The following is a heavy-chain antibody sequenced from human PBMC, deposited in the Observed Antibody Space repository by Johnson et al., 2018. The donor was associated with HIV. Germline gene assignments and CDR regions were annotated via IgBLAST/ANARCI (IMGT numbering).Heavy chain of an antibody. CDR3: TSYFSYSSSWYSGVNAFDI. D-gene: IGHD6-13*01. J-gene: IGHJ3*02. Sequence: EVQLVESGGGVVQPGRSLKLSCAASGFTFSGSAMHWVRQASGKGLEWVGRIRSKANSYATAYAASVKGRFTISRDDSKNTAYLQMNSLKTEDTAVYYCTSYFSYSSSWYSGVNAFDIWGQGTMVTVSS. CDR1: GFTFSGSA. V-gene: IGHV3-73*01. CDR2: IRSKANSYAT.